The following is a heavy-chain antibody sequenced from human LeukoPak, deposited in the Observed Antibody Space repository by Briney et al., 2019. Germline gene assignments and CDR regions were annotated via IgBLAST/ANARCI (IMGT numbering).Heavy chain of an antibody. V-gene: IGHV1-69*13. Sequence: SVKVSCKASGGTFSNYAISWVRQAPGQGLEWMGGIFPILGTPNHAQKFQGRVSITADESTTTAYMELRSLRSDDTALYYCARSSWFGGRSEWRWFDPWGQGTLVTVSS. CDR1: GGTFSNYA. CDR2: IFPILGTP. J-gene: IGHJ5*02. CDR3: ARSSWFGGRSEWRWFDP. D-gene: IGHD3-10*01.